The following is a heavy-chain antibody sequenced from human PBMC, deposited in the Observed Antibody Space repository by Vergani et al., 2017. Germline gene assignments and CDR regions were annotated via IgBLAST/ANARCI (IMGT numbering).Heavy chain of an antibody. V-gene: IGHV3-23*04. CDR3: ARAYGRYDWFDY. J-gene: IGHJ4*01. D-gene: IGHD1-20*01. Sequence: VQLVESGGSVVQPGGSLRLSCAASGFTFSSYAMSWVRQAPGKGLEWVSAISGSGGSTYYADSVKGRFTISRDNSKNTLYLQMNSLRAEDTAVYYCARAYGRYDWFDYWGQRTLVTVSS. CDR1: GFTFSSYA. CDR2: ISGSGGST.